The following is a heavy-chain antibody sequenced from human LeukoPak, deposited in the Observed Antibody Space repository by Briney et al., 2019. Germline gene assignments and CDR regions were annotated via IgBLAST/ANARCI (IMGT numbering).Heavy chain of an antibody. D-gene: IGHD6-13*01. Sequence: SETLSLTCTVSGGSINSYYWSWIRQPPGKGLEWIGYIYYSGSTNYNPSLKSRVTISVDTSKNQFSLKLNSVTAADTAVYYCARVSSSWYQDWYFDLWGRGTLVTVSS. CDR3: ARVSSSWYQDWYFDL. J-gene: IGHJ2*01. CDR1: GGSINSYY. CDR2: IYYSGST. V-gene: IGHV4-59*12.